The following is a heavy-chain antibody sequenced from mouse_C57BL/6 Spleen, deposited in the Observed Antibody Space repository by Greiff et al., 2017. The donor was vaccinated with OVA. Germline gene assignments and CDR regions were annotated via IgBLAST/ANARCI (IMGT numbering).Heavy chain of an antibody. CDR2: IYPRDGST. J-gene: IGHJ3*01. V-gene: IGHV1-85*01. CDR1: GYTFTSYD. CDR3: ARSRNDYDGVWFAY. Sequence: QVQLKESGPELVKPGASVKLSCKASGYTFTSYDINWVKQRPGQGLEWIGWIYPRDGSTKYNEKFKGKATLTVDTSSSTAYMELHSLTSEDSAVYFCARSRNDYDGVWFAYWGQGTLVTVSA. D-gene: IGHD2-4*01.